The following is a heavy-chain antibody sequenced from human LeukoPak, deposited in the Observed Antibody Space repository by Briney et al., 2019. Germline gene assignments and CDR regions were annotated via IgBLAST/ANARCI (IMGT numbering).Heavy chain of an antibody. CDR3: AKARIAAAGTGAFDL. CDR1: GFTVSSYG. J-gene: IGHJ3*01. CDR2: FSATDGSA. V-gene: IGHV3-23*01. D-gene: IGHD6-13*01. Sequence: GRTLRLSCAASGFTVSSYGMTWVRLAPGKGLESVSAFSATDGSAQYAETVKGRFTISRDNSKNSLYLQMNNLRDEDTAVYYCAKARIAAAGTGAFDLWGQGTMVTVSS.